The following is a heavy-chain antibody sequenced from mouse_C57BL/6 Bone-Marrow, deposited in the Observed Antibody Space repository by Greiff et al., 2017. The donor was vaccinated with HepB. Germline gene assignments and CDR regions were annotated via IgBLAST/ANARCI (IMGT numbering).Heavy chain of an antibody. V-gene: IGHV6-3*01. D-gene: IGHD2-3*01. CDR2: IRLKSDNYAT. J-gene: IGHJ1*03. CDR1: GFTFSNYW. CDR3: TGGLPRYDGYYVGYFDV. Sequence: EVKVEESGGGLVQPGGSMKLSCVASGFTFSNYWMNWVRQSPEKGLEWVAQIRLKSDNYATHYAESVKGRFTISRDDSKSSVYLQMNNLRAEDTGIYYCTGGLPRYDGYYVGYFDVWGTGTTVTVSS.